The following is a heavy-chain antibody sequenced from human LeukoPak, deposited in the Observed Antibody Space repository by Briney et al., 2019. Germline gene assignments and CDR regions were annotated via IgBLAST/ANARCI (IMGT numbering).Heavy chain of an antibody. V-gene: IGHV4-34*01. CDR3: ARIPGGALNWFDP. J-gene: IGHJ5*02. CDR1: GGSFSGYY. D-gene: IGHD2-2*02. CDR2: INHSGSS. Sequence: SETLSLTCAVYGGSFSGYYWSWIRQPPGKGLEWIGEINHSGSSNYNPSLKSRVTISVDTSKNRFSLKLTSVTAADRAVYYCARIPGGALNWFDPWGQGTLVTVSS.